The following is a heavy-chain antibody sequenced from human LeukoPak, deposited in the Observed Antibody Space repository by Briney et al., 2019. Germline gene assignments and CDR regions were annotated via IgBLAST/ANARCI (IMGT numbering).Heavy chain of an antibody. CDR2: ISGSGGST. CDR3: AKDGEKVVPAATWYY. CDR1: GFTFSSYA. D-gene: IGHD2-2*01. J-gene: IGHJ4*02. V-gene: IGHV3-23*01. Sequence: GGSLRLSCAASGFTFSSYAMSWVRQAPGKGLDWVSAISGSGGSTYYADSVKGRFAISRDNSKNTLYLQMNSLRAEDTSVYSCAKDGEKVVPAATWYYWGQGTLVTVSS.